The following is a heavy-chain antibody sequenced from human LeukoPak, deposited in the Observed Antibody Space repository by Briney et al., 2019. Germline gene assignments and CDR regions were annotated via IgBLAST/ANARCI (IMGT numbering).Heavy chain of an antibody. CDR1: YS. Sequence: YSMNWVRQAPGKGLEWVSSISSSSSYIYYADSVKGRFTISRDNAKNSLYLQMNSLRAEDTAVYYCARDLPPTLAAAGIYYYGMDVWGQGTTVTVSS. J-gene: IGHJ6*02. CDR3: ARDLPPTLAAAGIYYYGMDV. V-gene: IGHV3-21*01. CDR2: ISSSSSYI. D-gene: IGHD6-13*01.